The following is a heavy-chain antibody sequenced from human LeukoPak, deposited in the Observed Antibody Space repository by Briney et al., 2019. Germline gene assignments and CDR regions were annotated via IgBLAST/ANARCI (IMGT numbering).Heavy chain of an antibody. CDR2: ISSSSSYI. V-gene: IGHV3-21*01. Sequence: PGGSLRLSCAASGFTFSSYSMNWVRQAPGKGLEWVSSISSSSSYIYYADSVKGRFTISRDNAKNSLYLQMNSLRAEDTAVYYCARDLGTPHYYYYYGMDVWGQGTTVTVSS. J-gene: IGHJ6*02. D-gene: IGHD6-13*01. CDR3: ARDLGTPHYYYYYGMDV. CDR1: GFTFSSYS.